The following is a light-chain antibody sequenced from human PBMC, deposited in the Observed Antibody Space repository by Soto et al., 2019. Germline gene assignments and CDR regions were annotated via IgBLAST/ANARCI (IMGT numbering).Light chain of an antibody. CDR2: CND. CDR1: SSNIGTNH. Sequence: QSVLTQPPSASGTPGQRVTISCSGSSSNIGTNHVYWYKQLPGTAPKLLIYCNDQRPSGVPDRLSGSKSGTSASLAISGLRSEDEAEYYCATRDNSLSRWVFGGGTQLTVL. CDR3: ATRDNSLSRWV. J-gene: IGLJ3*02. V-gene: IGLV1-47*02.